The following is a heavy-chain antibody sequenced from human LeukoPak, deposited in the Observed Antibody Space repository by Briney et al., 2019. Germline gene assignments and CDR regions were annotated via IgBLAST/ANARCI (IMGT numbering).Heavy chain of an antibody. CDR3: ARQKAYVRGVIIRVANWYFDL. Sequence: GSLRLSCAASGFTFDDYGMSWVRQAPGKGLEWIGEINHSGSTNYNPSLKSRVTISVDTSKNQFTLKLSSVTAADTAVYYCARQKAYVRGVIIRVANWYFDLWGRGTLVTVSS. CDR2: INHSGST. CDR1: GFTFDDYG. J-gene: IGHJ2*01. D-gene: IGHD3-10*01. V-gene: IGHV4-34*01.